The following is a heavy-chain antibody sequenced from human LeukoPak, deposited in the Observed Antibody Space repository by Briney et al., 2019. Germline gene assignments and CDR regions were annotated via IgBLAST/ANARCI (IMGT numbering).Heavy chain of an antibody. CDR3: ARVYYYDGPYSPPEYYFDY. V-gene: IGHV3-7*01. CDR1: GFTFSSYW. CDR2: IKQDGSEK. Sequence: GGSLRLSCAASGFTFSSYWMSWVRQAPGKGLEWVANIKQDGSEKYYVDSVKGRFTISRDNAKNSLYLQMNSLRAEDTAVYYCARVYYYDGPYSPPEYYFDYWGQGTLVTVSS. J-gene: IGHJ4*02. D-gene: IGHD3-22*01.